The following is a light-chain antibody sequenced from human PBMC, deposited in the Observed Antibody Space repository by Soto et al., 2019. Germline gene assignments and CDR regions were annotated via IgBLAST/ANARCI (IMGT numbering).Light chain of an antibody. CDR1: QDISSW. J-gene: IGKJ4*01. Sequence: DIQMTQSPSSVSASVGDRVIITCRASQDISSWLAWYQQKAGEAPKLLIFAASRLHNGVPSRFSGSVSGTDFTLTITNLEHEDFATYYCQQADSFPLTFGGGTKVEIK. V-gene: IGKV1D-12*01. CDR3: QQADSFPLT. CDR2: AAS.